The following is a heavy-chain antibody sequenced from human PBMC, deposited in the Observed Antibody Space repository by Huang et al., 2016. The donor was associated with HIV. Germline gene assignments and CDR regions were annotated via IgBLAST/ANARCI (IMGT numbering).Heavy chain of an antibody. V-gene: IGHV3-23*01. J-gene: IGHJ4*02. CDR1: GFTFRNYA. D-gene: IGHD5-12*01. CDR2: ISGSSGTI. CDR3: AKDRGDGYSGYDYDY. Sequence: EVQLWESGGTLVQPGGSLRLSCGASGFTFRNYAMSWVRQAPGKGLEWVLFISGSSGTIYYADSVKGRVTISRDNVKKTVYLQMNSLRVEDAAVYYCAKDRGDGYSGYDYDYWGQGTLVTVSS.